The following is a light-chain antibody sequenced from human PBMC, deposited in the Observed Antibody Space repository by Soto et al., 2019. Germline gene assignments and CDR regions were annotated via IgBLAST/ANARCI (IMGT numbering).Light chain of an antibody. CDR3: QQRSNWPLT. V-gene: IGKV3-11*01. CDR2: GAS. J-gene: IGKJ3*01. Sequence: EIVLTQSPGTLSLSPGERATLSCWASQSVTSHLAWYQQKPGQAPRLLIFGASTGATGVPARFSGSGTGTEFTLIISRLEPEDFAVYYCQQRSNWPLTFGPGTKVDI. CDR1: QSVTSH.